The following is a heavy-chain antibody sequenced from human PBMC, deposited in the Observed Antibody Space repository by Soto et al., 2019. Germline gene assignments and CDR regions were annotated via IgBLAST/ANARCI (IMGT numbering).Heavy chain of an antibody. CDR3: ARRYSYGYEWFDP. CDR1: GGSISSYY. Sequence: ETLSLTCTVSGGSISSYYWSWIRQPPGKGLEWIGYIYYSGSTNYNPSLKSRVTISVDTSKNQFSLKLSSVTAADSAVYYCARRYSYGYEWFDPWGQGTLVTVS. J-gene: IGHJ5*02. D-gene: IGHD5-18*01. CDR2: IYYSGST. V-gene: IGHV4-59*01.